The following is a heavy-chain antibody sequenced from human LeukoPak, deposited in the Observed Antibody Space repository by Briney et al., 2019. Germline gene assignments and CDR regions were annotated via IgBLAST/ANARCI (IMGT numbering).Heavy chain of an antibody. V-gene: IGHV1-69*05. Sequence: SVKVSCKASGGTFSSYAISWVRQAPGQGLDWMGRIIPIFGTANYAQKFQGRVTMTTDESTSTAYMELSSLRPEDTAVYYCARGDSSSWYGGHWFDPWGQGTLVTVSS. D-gene: IGHD6-13*01. J-gene: IGHJ5*02. CDR2: IIPIFGTA. CDR1: GGTFSSYA. CDR3: ARGDSSSWYGGHWFDP.